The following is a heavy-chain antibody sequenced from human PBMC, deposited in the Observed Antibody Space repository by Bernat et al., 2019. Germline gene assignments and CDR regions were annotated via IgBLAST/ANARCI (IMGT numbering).Heavy chain of an antibody. CDR1: GFTFSSYG. Sequence: QVQLVESGGGVVQPGRSLRLSCAASGFTFSSYGMHWVRQAPGKGLEWVAVISNDGRNKYYADSVKDRLTISRDNSQNTLYLQMNSLRVEDTAVYYCARIYVWGSYRYRHWFDPWGQGTLVTVSS. CDR2: ISNDGRNK. CDR3: ARIYVWGSYRYRHWFDP. J-gene: IGHJ5*02. D-gene: IGHD3-16*02. V-gene: IGHV3-30*03.